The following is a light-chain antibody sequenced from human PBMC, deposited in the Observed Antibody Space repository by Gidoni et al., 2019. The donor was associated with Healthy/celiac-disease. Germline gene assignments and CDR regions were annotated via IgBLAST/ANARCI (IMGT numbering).Light chain of an antibody. CDR2: AAS. CDR3: QKYNSAPFT. Sequence: DIQMTRSPSFLSASGGHRVTITCRARHVISNYLAWYQQKPGKVPKLLIYAASTLQSGVPARFSGSGSGTDFTLTISSLQPEDVATYYCQKYNSAPFTFGPGTKVDIK. J-gene: IGKJ3*01. V-gene: IGKV1-27*01. CDR1: HVISNY.